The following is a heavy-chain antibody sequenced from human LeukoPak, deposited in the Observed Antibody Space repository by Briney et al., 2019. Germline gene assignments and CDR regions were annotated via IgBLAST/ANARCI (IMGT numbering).Heavy chain of an antibody. CDR3: AKGSRSTVTTSYFDY. CDR1: GFTFTSYV. J-gene: IGHJ4*02. D-gene: IGHD4-17*01. V-gene: IGHV3-23*01. CDR2: LSSSGADT. Sequence: GGYLRLSCAASGFTFTSYVMSWVRQAPGKGLEWVSSLSSSGADTYYADSVKGRFTSSRDNSKNTLYLQMRSLRVEDTAVYYCAKGSRSTVTTSYFDYWGQGTLVTVSS.